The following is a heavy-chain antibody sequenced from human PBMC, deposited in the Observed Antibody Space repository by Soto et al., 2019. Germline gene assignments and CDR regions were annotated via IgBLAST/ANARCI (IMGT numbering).Heavy chain of an antibody. CDR1: GGSISSYY. Sequence: SETLSLTCTVSGGSISSYYWSWIRQPPGKGLEWIGYIYYSGSTNYNPSLKSRVTISVDTSKNQSSLKLSSVTAADTAVYYCARDSHGIAAAGTIFRAFDIWGQGTMVTVSS. D-gene: IGHD6-13*01. V-gene: IGHV4-59*01. CDR3: ARDSHGIAAAGTIFRAFDI. CDR2: IYYSGST. J-gene: IGHJ3*02.